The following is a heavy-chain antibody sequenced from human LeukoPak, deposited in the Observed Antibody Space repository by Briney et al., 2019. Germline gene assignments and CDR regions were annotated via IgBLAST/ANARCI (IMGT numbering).Heavy chain of an antibody. J-gene: IGHJ4*02. Sequence: GGSLRLSCAGSGFSFSSNTMSWVRQAPGRGLEWVSAISNNGGRTDYADSVKGRFTTSRDNSKSTLYLHVDSLRAEDTAVYYCARDEDTSALSEYWGQGTLVTVSS. V-gene: IGHV3-23*01. CDR2: ISNNGGRT. CDR1: GFSFSSNT. CDR3: ARDEDTSALSEY. D-gene: IGHD2/OR15-2a*01.